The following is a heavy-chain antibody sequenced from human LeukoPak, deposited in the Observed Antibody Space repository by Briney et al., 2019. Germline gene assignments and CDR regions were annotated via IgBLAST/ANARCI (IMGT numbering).Heavy chain of an antibody. J-gene: IGHJ5*02. CDR3: AKDLMRDRWFGES. CDR1: GFPFSYYG. V-gene: IGHV3-30*02. CDR2: IRYDGNDK. Sequence: GGSLRLSCAASGFPFSYYGMQWVRQAPGRGRDWVAFIRYDGNDKFYPDSVKGRLTISRDTSRNTLYLQMNSLRRDETAVYYCAKDLMRDRWFGESWGQGTLVTVSS. D-gene: IGHD3-10*01.